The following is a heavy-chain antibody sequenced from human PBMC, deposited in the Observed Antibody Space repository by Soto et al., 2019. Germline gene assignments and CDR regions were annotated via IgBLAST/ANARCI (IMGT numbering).Heavy chain of an antibody. Sequence: SETLSLTCAVYGGSFSGYYWSWVRQPPGKGLEWIGEINHSGSTNYNPSLKSRVTISVDTSKNQFSLKLSSVTAADTAVYYCARGRLYNWFDPWGQGTLVTVSS. CDR1: GGSFSGYY. CDR3: ARGRLYNWFDP. CDR2: INHSGST. V-gene: IGHV4-34*01. J-gene: IGHJ5*02.